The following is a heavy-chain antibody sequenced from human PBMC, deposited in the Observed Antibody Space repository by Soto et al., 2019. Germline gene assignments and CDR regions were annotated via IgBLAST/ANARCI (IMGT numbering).Heavy chain of an antibody. J-gene: IGHJ6*02. Sequence: ASVKVSCKASGYTFTSYGISWVRQAPGQGLEWMGWISAYNGNTNYAQKLQGRVTMTTDTSTSTAYMELRSLRSDDTAVYYCARAVAGFGYYYYGTDVWGQGTTVTVSS. CDR1: GYTFTSYG. CDR2: ISAYNGNT. V-gene: IGHV1-18*01. CDR3: ARAVAGFGYYYYGTDV. D-gene: IGHD6-19*01.